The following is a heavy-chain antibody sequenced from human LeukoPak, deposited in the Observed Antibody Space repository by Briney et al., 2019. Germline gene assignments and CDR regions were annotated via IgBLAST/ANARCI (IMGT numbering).Heavy chain of an antibody. V-gene: IGHV3-23*01. J-gene: IGHJ4*02. CDR1: GFTFSNYA. Sequence: GGSLRLSCAPSGFTFSNYAMSWVRQAPGKGLEWVSVISGSGGSTFYADSVRGRFTISRDNSRNTLYLQMNSLRAEDTAVYYCAKLPYISCSSSSCYRYYYFDYWGQGTLVTASS. CDR2: ISGSGGST. CDR3: AKLPYISCSSSSCYRYYYFDY. D-gene: IGHD2-2*01.